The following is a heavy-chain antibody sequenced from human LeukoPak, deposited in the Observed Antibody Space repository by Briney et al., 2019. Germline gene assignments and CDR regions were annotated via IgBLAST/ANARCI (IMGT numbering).Heavy chain of an antibody. J-gene: IGHJ4*02. CDR1: GFTFIDYG. CDR2: ISSSSDYI. D-gene: IGHD5-24*01. Sequence: PGGSLRLSCAAFGFTFIDYGINWVRQAPGKGLEGVSSISSSSDYIYYADSVKGRFTISRDNAKNSVYLQMNSLRAEDTAVYYCARDRGPRDPLTPDYWGQGTLVTVSS. CDR3: ARDRGPRDPLTPDY. V-gene: IGHV3-21*01.